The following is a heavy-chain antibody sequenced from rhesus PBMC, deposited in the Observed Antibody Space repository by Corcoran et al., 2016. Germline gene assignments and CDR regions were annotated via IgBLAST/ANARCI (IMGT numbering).Heavy chain of an antibody. J-gene: IGHJ4*01. CDR1: GGSVSSSNW. V-gene: IGHV4-65*01. CDR2: ISGSSGST. CDR3: ARDLTSGSYYFDY. Sequence: QVQLQESGPGLVKPSETLSLTCAVSGGSVSSSNWWSWIRQPPGKGLEWIGYISGSSGSTYYNPSLKSRGTISTDPSKNQFSLKLSSVTAADTAVYYCARDLTSGSYYFDYWGQGVLVTVSS. D-gene: IGHD3-16*01.